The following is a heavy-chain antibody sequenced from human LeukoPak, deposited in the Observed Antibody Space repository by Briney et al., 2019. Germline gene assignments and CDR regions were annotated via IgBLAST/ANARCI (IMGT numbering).Heavy chain of an antibody. CDR1: EFTFSSYE. V-gene: IGHV3-48*03. CDR3: ARDWIAVAGSDAFDI. CDR2: ISSSGSTI. Sequence: GGSLRLSCAASEFTFSSYEMNWVRQAPGKGLEWVSYISSSGSTIYYADSVKGRFTISRDNAKNSLYLQMNSLRAEDTAVYYCARDWIAVAGSDAFDIWGQGTMVTVSS. D-gene: IGHD6-19*01. J-gene: IGHJ3*02.